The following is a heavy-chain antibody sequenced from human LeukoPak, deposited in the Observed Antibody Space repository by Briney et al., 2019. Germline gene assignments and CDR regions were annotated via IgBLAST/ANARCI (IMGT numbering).Heavy chain of an antibody. CDR3: AKDTSYGGWGNAFDI. Sequence: GGSLRLSCAASGFPFSNSGMHWVRQTPGKGLEWVAFLRYDASSKFYTDSVKGRFTISRDNSKNAVYLQMIGLRPEDAAVYYCAKDTSYGGWGNAFDIWGQGTMVTVSS. D-gene: IGHD3-16*01. CDR1: GFPFSNSG. V-gene: IGHV3-30*02. CDR2: LRYDASSK. J-gene: IGHJ3*02.